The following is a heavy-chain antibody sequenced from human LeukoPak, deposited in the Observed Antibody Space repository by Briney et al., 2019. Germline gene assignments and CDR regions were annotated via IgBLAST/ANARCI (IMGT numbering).Heavy chain of an antibody. V-gene: IGHV6-1*01. Sequence: SQTLSLTCAISGDSVSSNSAAWNWIRQSPSRGLEWLGRTYYRSKWYNDYAVSVKSRITINPDTSKNQFSLQLNSVTPEDTAVYYCASSYYDILTGYYDKYYFDYWGQGTLVTVSS. J-gene: IGHJ4*02. CDR3: ASSYYDILTGYYDKYYFDY. D-gene: IGHD3-9*01. CDR1: GDSVSSNSAA. CDR2: TYYRSKWYN.